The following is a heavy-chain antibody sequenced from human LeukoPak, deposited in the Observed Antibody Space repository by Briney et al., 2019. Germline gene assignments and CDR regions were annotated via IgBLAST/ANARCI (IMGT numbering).Heavy chain of an antibody. D-gene: IGHD3-10*01. CDR1: GYTFTSYD. Sequence: ASVKVSCKASGYTFTSYDINWVRQATGQGLEWMGWMNPNSGNTGYAQKFQGRVTMTRNTSISTAYMELSSLRSEDTAVYYCARGELLWFGELLFNAFDIWGQGTMVTVPS. CDR2: MNPNSGNT. J-gene: IGHJ3*02. CDR3: ARGELLWFGELLFNAFDI. V-gene: IGHV1-8*01.